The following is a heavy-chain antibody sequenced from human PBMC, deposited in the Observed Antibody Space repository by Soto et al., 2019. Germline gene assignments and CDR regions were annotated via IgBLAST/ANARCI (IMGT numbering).Heavy chain of an antibody. V-gene: IGHV4-4*02. CDR2: IYHSGST. D-gene: IGHD2-2*02. CDR3: ARYCSSNSCYTPSGMHV. CDR1: GGSISSSNW. J-gene: IGHJ6*02. Sequence: PSETLSLTCAVSGGSISSSNWWSWVRQPPGKGLEWIGEIYHSGSTNYNPSLKSRVTISVDKSKNQFSLKLSSVTAADTAVYYCARYCSSNSCYTPSGMHVWGQGTTATVYS.